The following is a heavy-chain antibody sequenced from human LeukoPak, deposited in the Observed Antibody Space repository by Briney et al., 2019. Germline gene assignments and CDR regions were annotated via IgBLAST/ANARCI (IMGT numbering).Heavy chain of an antibody. V-gene: IGHV4-59*01. J-gene: IGHJ6*03. CDR1: GGSISSYY. Sequence: SETLSLTCTVSGGSISSYYWSWIRQPPGKGLEWIGYIYYSGSTNYNPSLKSRVTISVDTPKNQFSLKLSSVTAADTAVYYCARTSEGFYYYYYMDVWGKGTTVTVSS. CDR2: IYYSGST. CDR3: ARTSEGFYYYYYMDV.